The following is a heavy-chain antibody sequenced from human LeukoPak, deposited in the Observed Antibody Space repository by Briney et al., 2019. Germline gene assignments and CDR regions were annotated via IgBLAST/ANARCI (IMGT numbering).Heavy chain of an antibody. CDR1: GFTLSTYW. Sequence: GGSLRLSCAGSGFTLSTYWMSCVRQAPGKGLEWGANINQDGGEKHYVDSVKGRFTISRGNAKDSLDLQLNSLRGEDTAVYYCARMYCGGGKCYLSYFDYWGQGTVVTVSS. CDR3: ARMYCGGGKCYLSYFDY. CDR2: INQDGGEK. J-gene: IGHJ4*02. V-gene: IGHV3-7*04. D-gene: IGHD2-21*01.